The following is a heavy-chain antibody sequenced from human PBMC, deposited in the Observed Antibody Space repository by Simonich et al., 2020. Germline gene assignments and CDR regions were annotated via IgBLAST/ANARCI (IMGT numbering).Heavy chain of an antibody. CDR2: IIPIHSIA. CDR1: GGTFSTYA. D-gene: IGHD2-15*01. Sequence: QVQLVQSGAEVKKPGSSVKVSCKASGGTFSTYAISWVRQAPGQGLEWMGGIIPIHSIANYAEKFQGRVTITAEKSTRTAYMELSSLRSEDTAVYYCARGGLADRRIVYYYYMDVWGKGTTVTVSS. CDR3: ARGGLADRRIVYYYYMDV. J-gene: IGHJ6*03. V-gene: IGHV1-69*09.